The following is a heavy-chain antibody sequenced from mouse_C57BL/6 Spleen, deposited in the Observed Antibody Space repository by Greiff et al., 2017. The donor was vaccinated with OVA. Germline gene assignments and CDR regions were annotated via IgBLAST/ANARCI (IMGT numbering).Heavy chain of an antibody. CDR1: GYSFTGYY. Sequence: EVQVVESGPELVKPGASVKISCKASGYSFTGYYMNWVKQSPEKSLEWIGEINPSTGGTTYNQKFKAKATLTVDKSSSTAYMQLKSLTSEDSAVYYCARSTAMDYWGQGTSVTVSS. J-gene: IGHJ4*01. CDR2: INPSTGGT. CDR3: ARSTAMDY. V-gene: IGHV1-42*01.